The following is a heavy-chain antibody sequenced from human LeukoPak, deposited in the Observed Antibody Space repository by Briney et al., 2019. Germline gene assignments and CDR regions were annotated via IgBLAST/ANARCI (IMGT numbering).Heavy chain of an antibody. V-gene: IGHV3-30*02. CDR3: AKDSIYGSGSFYFDH. J-gene: IGHJ4*02. CDR2: IRYDGSNK. CDR1: GFTFSSYG. D-gene: IGHD3-10*01. Sequence: PGGSLRLSCAASGFTFSSYGMHWVRQAPGKGLEWVAFIRYDGSNKYYADSVKGRLTISRDNSKNTLYLQMNSLRAEDTAVYYCAKDSIYGSGSFYFDHWGQGTLVTVSS.